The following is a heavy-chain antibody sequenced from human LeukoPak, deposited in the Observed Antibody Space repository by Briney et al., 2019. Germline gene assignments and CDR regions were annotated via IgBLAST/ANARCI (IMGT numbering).Heavy chain of an antibody. V-gene: IGHV3-30*02. J-gene: IGHJ4*02. CDR2: IRYDGSNK. D-gene: IGHD1-1*01. CDR1: RFTFSSYG. Sequence: SGGSLRLSCAASRFTFSSYGMHWVRQAPGKGLEWVAFIRYDGSNKYYADSVKGRFTISRDNSKNTLYLQMNSLRAEDTAVYYCAKEGYNWNDGEYWGQGTLVTVSS. CDR3: AKEGYNWNDGEY.